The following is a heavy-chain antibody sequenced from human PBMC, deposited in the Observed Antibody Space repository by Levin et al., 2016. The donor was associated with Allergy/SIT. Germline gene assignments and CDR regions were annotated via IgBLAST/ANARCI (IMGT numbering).Heavy chain of an antibody. J-gene: IGHJ4*02. Sequence: ASVKVSCKASGYTFTSHAINWVRQAPGQGLEWMGWISANNGNTHYAQKLQGRVTMTRDTSTGTAYMELRSLRADDTAMYYCARVEGMYSSSGDYWGQGTLVIVSS. CDR3: ARVEGMYSSSGDY. D-gene: IGHD6-13*01. V-gene: IGHV1-18*01. CDR2: ISANNGNT. CDR1: GYTFTSHA.